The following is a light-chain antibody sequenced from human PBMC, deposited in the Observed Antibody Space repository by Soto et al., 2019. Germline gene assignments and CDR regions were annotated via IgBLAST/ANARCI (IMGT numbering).Light chain of an antibody. J-gene: IGKJ4*01. Sequence: EIVLTQSPATLSLSPGERATLSCRARQSVSSYLAWYQQKPGQAPRLLIYDASNRATGIPARFSGSGSGTDITLTISSLEPEDFAVYYCQQRSNWTPGLTFGGGTKVEIK. V-gene: IGKV3-11*01. CDR3: QQRSNWTPGLT. CDR1: QSVSSY. CDR2: DAS.